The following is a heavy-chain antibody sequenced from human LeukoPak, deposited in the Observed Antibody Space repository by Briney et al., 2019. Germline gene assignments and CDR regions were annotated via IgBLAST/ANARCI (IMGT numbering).Heavy chain of an antibody. V-gene: IGHV4-39*07. D-gene: IGHD6-25*01. Sequence: SETLSLTCSVSGGSMNSRDYYWGWIRQSPGKGLEWIGNIYYSGSTHYNPSLKSRVTISIDTSKNQFSLKLSSVTAADTAVYYCARDLPPSGWFDPWGQGTLVTVSS. CDR2: IYYSGST. J-gene: IGHJ5*02. CDR3: ARDLPPSGWFDP. CDR1: GGSMNSRDYY.